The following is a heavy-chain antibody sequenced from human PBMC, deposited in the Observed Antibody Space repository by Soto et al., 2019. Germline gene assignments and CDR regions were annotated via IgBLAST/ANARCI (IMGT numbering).Heavy chain of an antibody. CDR3: AREMAEPRPSGWYAHY. CDR1: GFTFSSYS. Sequence: PGGSLRLSCAASGFTFSSYSMNWVRQAPGKGLEWVSSISSSSSYIYYADSVKGRFTISRDNAKNSLYLQMNSLRAEDTAVYYCAREMAEPRPSGWYAHYWGQGTLVTVSS. D-gene: IGHD6-19*01. V-gene: IGHV3-21*01. CDR2: ISSSSSYI. J-gene: IGHJ4*02.